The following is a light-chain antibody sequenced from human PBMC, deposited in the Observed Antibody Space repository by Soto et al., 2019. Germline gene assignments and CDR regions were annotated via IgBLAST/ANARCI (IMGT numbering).Light chain of an antibody. CDR3: QQYGSSRT. CDR1: QSVSDSY. V-gene: IGKV3-20*01. Sequence: EILLTQSPGTLSLSPGERATLSCRASQSVSDSYLAWYQQKPGQPPKALIYWASTRESGVPDRFSGSGSGTDFTLTISRLEPEDFAVYYCQQYGSSRTFGQGTKVDIK. J-gene: IGKJ1*01. CDR2: WAS.